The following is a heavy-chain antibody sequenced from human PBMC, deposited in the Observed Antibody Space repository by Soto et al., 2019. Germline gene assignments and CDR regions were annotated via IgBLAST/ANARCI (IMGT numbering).Heavy chain of an antibody. J-gene: IGHJ5*02. V-gene: IGHV1-8*01. Sequence: QVQLVQSGAEVKKPGASVKVSCKASGYTFTSYDINWVRQATGQGLEWMGWMNPNSGNTGYAQKFQGSVTMTMNTSISTTYMELSSLRSEDTAVYYCARERAAAGTGWFDPWGQGTLVTVSS. CDR2: MNPNSGNT. CDR3: ARERAAAGTGWFDP. D-gene: IGHD6-13*01. CDR1: GYTFTSYD.